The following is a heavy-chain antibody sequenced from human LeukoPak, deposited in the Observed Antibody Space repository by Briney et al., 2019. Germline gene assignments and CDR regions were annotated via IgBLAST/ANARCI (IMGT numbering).Heavy chain of an antibody. V-gene: IGHV3-23*01. J-gene: IGHJ5*02. CDR1: GFTFSSYV. D-gene: IGHD3-22*01. CDR2: ISGSGGST. CDR3: AKDRVITTFNWFDP. Sequence: SGGSLRLSCAASGFTFSSYVMNWVRQAPGKGLEWVSTISGSGGSTYYADSVKGRFTISRDNSKSTLYLQMNSLRAEDTAVYYCAKDRVITTFNWFDPWGQGTLVTVSS.